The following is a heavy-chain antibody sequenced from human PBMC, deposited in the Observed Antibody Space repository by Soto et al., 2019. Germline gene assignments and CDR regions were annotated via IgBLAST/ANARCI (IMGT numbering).Heavy chain of an antibody. D-gene: IGHD3-3*01. V-gene: IGHV4-4*07. CDR1: GGSISSYY. CDR3: ARGEITIFGVVIRYY. Sequence: KPSETLSLTCTVSGGSISSYYWSWIRQPAGKGLEWIGRIYTSGSTNYNPSLKSRVTMSVDTSKNQFSLKLSSVTAADTAVYYCARGEITIFGVVIRYYWGQGTLVTVSS. CDR2: IYTSGST. J-gene: IGHJ4*02.